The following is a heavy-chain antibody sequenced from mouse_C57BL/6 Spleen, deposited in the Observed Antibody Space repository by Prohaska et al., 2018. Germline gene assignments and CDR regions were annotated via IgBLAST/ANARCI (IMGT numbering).Heavy chain of an antibody. V-gene: IGHV5-4*01. J-gene: IGHJ2*01. Sequence: EVQLVNSGGGLVKPGGSLKLSCAASGFTFSSYAMSWVRQTPEKRLEWVATISDGGSYTYYPDNVKGRFTISRDNAKNNLYLQMSHLKSEDTAMYYCARNGPYDYGDYWGQGTTLTVSS. D-gene: IGHD2-4*01. CDR1: GFTFSSYA. CDR2: ISDGGSYT. CDR3: ARNGPYDYGDY.